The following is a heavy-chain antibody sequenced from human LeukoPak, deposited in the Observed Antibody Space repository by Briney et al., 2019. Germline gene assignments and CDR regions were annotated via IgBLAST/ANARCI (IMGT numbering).Heavy chain of an antibody. CDR2: INHSGST. J-gene: IGHJ3*02. CDR3: ARLEDTAMVIADAFDI. CDR1: GGSFSDYY. V-gene: IGHV4-34*01. D-gene: IGHD5-18*01. Sequence: SETLSLTCAVYGGSFSDYYWSWVRQPPGKGLEWVGEINHSGSTNYNPSLKSRVTISVDTSKNQFSLKLSSVTAADTAVYYCARLEDTAMVIADAFDIWGQGTMVTVSS.